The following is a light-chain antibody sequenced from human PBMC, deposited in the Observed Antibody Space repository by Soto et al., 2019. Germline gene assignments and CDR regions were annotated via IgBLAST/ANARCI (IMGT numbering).Light chain of an antibody. CDR1: QSVSSTH. J-gene: IGKJ1*01. CDR2: GAS. V-gene: IGKV3-20*01. Sequence: EIVLTQSPGTLSLSPGDRATLSCRASQSVSSTHVAWYHQKPGQAPRLLIYGASTRASGIPDRFSGSGSGTDFPLTISRLEHEDFAVYYCHQYGSSPQTFGQGTKVDIK. CDR3: HQYGSSPQT.